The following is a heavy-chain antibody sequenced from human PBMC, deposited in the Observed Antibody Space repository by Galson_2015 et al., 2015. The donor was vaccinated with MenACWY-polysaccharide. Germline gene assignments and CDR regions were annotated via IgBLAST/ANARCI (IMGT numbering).Heavy chain of an antibody. V-gene: IGHV3-23*01. Sequence: SLRLSCAASGFTFTTYGMSWVRQAPGKGLEWVSTVSGSGDNTYKADSVKGQFTISRDNSKSTLFLHLNNLRAEDTAIYFCAKTSGAVVGRVPDYWGRGTLVTVSS. CDR1: GFTFTTYG. D-gene: IGHD6-19*01. CDR2: VSGSGDNT. CDR3: AKTSGAVVGRVPDY. J-gene: IGHJ4*02.